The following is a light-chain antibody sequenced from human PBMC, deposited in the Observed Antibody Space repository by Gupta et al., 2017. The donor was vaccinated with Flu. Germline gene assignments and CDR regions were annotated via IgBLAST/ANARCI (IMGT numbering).Light chain of an antibody. Sequence: EIVMTQSPATLSVSPGERVTLSCRASQTVSSNLAWYQQIPGQAPRLLIYEASGRATGVPVRFSGSGSGTDFTLTISSLQSEDFAVYYCHQYNDWPQTFGQGTKVEIK. J-gene: IGKJ1*01. V-gene: IGKV3-15*01. CDR1: QTVSSN. CDR2: EAS. CDR3: HQYNDWPQT.